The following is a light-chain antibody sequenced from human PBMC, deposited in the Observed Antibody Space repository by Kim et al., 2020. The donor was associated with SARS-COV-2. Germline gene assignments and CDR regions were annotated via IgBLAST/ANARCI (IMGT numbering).Light chain of an antibody. Sequence: VAPGQTASITCSGDKLGDKYACWYQQKPGQSPVVVIHQDSKRPSGIPERFSGSNTGNTATLTISGTQAMDEADYYCQAWDSSTVVFGGGTQLTVL. J-gene: IGLJ2*01. CDR2: QDS. V-gene: IGLV3-1*01. CDR3: QAWDSSTVV. CDR1: KLGDKY.